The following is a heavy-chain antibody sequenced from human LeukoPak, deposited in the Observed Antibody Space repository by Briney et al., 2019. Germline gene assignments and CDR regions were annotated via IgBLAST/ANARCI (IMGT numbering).Heavy chain of an antibody. CDR2: IRNDGTTT. J-gene: IGHJ2*01. V-gene: IGHV3-74*01. CDR3: VRLYKIEGADL. CDR1: GFTFSTYW. D-gene: IGHD1-14*01. Sequence: GGSLRLSCAASGFTFSTYWMHWVHQTPGKGLVWVSSIRNDGTTTNYADSVKGRFTISRDNAKNTLYLQMNSLRAEDTAVYYCVRLYKIEGADLWGRGTLVTVSS.